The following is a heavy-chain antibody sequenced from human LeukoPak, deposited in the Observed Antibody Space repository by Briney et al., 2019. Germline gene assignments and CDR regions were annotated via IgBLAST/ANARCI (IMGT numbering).Heavy chain of an antibody. J-gene: IGHJ4*02. Sequence: SETLSPTCTVSGGSISSGPYYWGWIRQPPGKGLEWSGNIYYGENTYYNPSLKGRVTISIDPSKNQFYLKLSSMTAADTAVYYCARRDDSSGYHKIFDYWGPGTLVTVSS. CDR2: IYYGENT. D-gene: IGHD3-22*01. CDR1: GGSISSGPYY. CDR3: ARRDDSSGYHKIFDY. V-gene: IGHV4-39*01.